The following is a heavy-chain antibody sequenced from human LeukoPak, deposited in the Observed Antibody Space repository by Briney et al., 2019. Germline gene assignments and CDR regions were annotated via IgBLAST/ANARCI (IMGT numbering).Heavy chain of an antibody. CDR2: INPNSGGT. Sequence: GASVKVSCKASGYTFTGYYMHWVRQAPGQGLEWMGWINPNSGGTNYAQKFQGRVTMTRNTSISTAYMELSSLRSEDTAVYYCARMSYYDSSGDNWFDPWGQGTLVTVSS. J-gene: IGHJ5*02. CDR3: ARMSYYDSSGDNWFDP. V-gene: IGHV1-2*02. CDR1: GYTFTGYY. D-gene: IGHD3-22*01.